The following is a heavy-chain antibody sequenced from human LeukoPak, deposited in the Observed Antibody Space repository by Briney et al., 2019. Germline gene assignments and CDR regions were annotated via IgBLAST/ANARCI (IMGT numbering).Heavy chain of an antibody. V-gene: IGHV3-7*02. J-gene: IGHJ1*01. CDR3: ARGPTDSSGYYAFHH. CDR2: IKEDGSRQ. Sequence: GGSLRLSCATSGFTFSSYWMTWVRQAPGTGLEWVANIKEDGSRQHYIDSVKGRFTISRDNSKNTLDLQMNSLRAEDTAVYYCARGPTDSSGYYAFHHWGQGTLVTVSS. D-gene: IGHD3-22*01. CDR1: GFTFSSYW.